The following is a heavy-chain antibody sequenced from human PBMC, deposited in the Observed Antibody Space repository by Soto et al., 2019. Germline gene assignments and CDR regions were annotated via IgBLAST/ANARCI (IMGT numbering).Heavy chain of an antibody. CDR2: IYYSGST. CDR1: GGSISSGSYY. CDR3: ARAGGYYYDSSGYYYY. Sequence: SETLSLTCTVSGGSISSGSYYWSWIRQHPGKGLEWIGYIYYSGSTYYNPSLKSRVTISVDTSKNQFSLKLSSVTAADTAVYYCARAGGYYYDSSGYYYYWGQGTLVTVSS. V-gene: IGHV4-31*03. J-gene: IGHJ4*02. D-gene: IGHD3-22*01.